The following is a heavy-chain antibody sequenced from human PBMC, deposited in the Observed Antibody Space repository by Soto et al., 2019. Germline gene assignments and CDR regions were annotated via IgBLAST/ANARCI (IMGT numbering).Heavy chain of an antibody. D-gene: IGHD2-15*01. CDR2: MNPNSGNT. J-gene: IGHJ4*02. CDR3: ARHCSGGSCYSGSVDY. V-gene: IGHV1-8*01. Sequence: GASVKVSCKASGYTFTSYDINWVRQATGQGLEWMGWMNPNSGNTGYAQKFQGRLTMTRNTSISTAYMELSSLRSEDTAVYYCARHCSGGSCYSGSVDYWGQGTLVTVSS. CDR1: GYTFTSYD.